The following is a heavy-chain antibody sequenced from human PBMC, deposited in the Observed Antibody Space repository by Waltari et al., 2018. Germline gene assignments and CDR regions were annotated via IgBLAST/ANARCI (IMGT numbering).Heavy chain of an antibody. CDR2: IYSGGST. D-gene: IGHD6-19*01. CDR1: GFTVSSNY. V-gene: IGHV3-53*01. Sequence: EVQLVVSGGGLIQPGGSLRLSCAASGFTVSSNYMSWVRQAPGKGLEWVSVIYSGGSTYYADSVKGRFTISRDNSKNTLYLQMNSLRAEDTAVYYCARDGIAVPGAFDIWGQGTMVTVSS. J-gene: IGHJ3*02. CDR3: ARDGIAVPGAFDI.